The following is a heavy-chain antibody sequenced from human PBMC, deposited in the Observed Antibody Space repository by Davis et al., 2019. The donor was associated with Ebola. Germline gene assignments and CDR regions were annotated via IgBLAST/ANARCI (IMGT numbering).Heavy chain of an antibody. V-gene: IGHV4-39*01. D-gene: IGHD3-3*01. CDR2: MYYSGST. Sequence: SETLSLTCTVSGGSISSYYWGWIRQPPGKGLEWIGSMYYSGSTYYNPSLKSRVTISVDTSKNQFSLKLSSVTAADTAVYYCARLGVFDFWSGYPNWFDPWGQGTLVTVSS. J-gene: IGHJ5*02. CDR1: GGSISSYY. CDR3: ARLGVFDFWSGYPNWFDP.